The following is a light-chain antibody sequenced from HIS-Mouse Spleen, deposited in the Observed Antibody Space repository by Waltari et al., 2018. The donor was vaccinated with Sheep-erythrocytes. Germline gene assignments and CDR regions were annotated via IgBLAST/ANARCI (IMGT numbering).Light chain of an antibody. CDR2: GAS. CDR3: QQYGSPT. J-gene: IGKJ4*01. V-gene: IGKV3-20*01. CDR1: QSVSSSY. Sequence: EIVLTQSPGPLSLSPGERATLSCMASQSVSSSYLTWYQQKPGQAPRLLIYGASSRATGIPDRFSGSGSGTDFTLTISRLEPEDFAVYYCQQYGSPTFGGGTKVEIK.